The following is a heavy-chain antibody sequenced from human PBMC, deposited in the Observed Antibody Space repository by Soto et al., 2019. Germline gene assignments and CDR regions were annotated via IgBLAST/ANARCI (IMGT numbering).Heavy chain of an antibody. CDR3: AGGYSSSWIYYYYLDV. V-gene: IGHV4-59*08. Sequence: SETLSLTCTVSGGSISSYYWSWIRQPPGKGLEWIGYIYYSGSTNYNPSLKSRVTISVDTSKNQFSLKLSSVTAADTAVYYCAGGYSSSWIYYYYLDVWGKGTTVTVSS. J-gene: IGHJ6*03. CDR2: IYYSGST. CDR1: GGSISSYY. D-gene: IGHD6-13*01.